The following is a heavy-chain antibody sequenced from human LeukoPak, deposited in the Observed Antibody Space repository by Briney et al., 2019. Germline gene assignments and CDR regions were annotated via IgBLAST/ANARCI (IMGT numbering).Heavy chain of an antibody. V-gene: IGHV3-23*01. Sequence: GESLRLSCAASGFTFSSYAMSWVRQAPGKGLEWVSAISGSGGSTYYADSVKGRFTISRDNSKNTLYLQMNSLRAEDTAVYYCAKYYYDSSGYYYFDYWGQGTLVTVSS. CDR3: AKYYYDSSGYYYFDY. CDR1: GFTFSSYA. D-gene: IGHD3-22*01. CDR2: ISGSGGST. J-gene: IGHJ4*02.